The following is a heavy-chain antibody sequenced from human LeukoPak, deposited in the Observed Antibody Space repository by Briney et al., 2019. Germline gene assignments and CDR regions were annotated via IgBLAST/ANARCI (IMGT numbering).Heavy chain of an antibody. D-gene: IGHD6-19*01. CDR1: GFTFSNYA. Sequence: GRSLRLSCAASGFTFSNYAMHCVRQAPAKGLEGVAVISYDGINTFHADSVKGRITLSRDNSNHTLYLQMNSLRTEDTDLYYCARDSLAVDGTEFFDYWGQGTLVTVSS. CDR3: ARDSLAVDGTEFFDY. V-gene: IGHV3-30-3*01. J-gene: IGHJ4*02. CDR2: ISYDGINT.